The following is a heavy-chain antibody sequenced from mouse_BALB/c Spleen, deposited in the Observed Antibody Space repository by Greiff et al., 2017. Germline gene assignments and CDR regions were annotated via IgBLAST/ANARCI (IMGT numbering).Heavy chain of an antibody. CDR1: GYTFTSYW. D-gene: IGHD2-2*01. Sequence: VQLQQSGAELVKPGASVKLSCKASGYTFTSYWMHWVKQRPGQGLEWIGMIDPSNSETRLNQKFKDKATLNVDKSSNTAYMQLSSLTSEDSAVYFCARRNYGYGFYAMDYWGQGTSVTVSS. J-gene: IGHJ4*01. CDR3: ARRNYGYGFYAMDY. V-gene: IGHV1-69*02. CDR2: IDPSNSET.